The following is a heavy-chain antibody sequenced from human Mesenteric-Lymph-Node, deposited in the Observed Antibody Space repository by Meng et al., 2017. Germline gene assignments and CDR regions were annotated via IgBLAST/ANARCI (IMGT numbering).Heavy chain of an antibody. CDR1: GGSFSGYY. CDR2: INHSGST. V-gene: IGHV4-34*01. Sequence: SETLSLTCAVYGGSFSGYYWSWIRQPPGKGLEWIGEINHSGSTNYNPSLKSRVTISVDTSNSLCSLKLNAVTAANAAVYYCARDRTLTGYTDGWGQGTLVTVSS. CDR3: ARDRTLTGYTDG. J-gene: IGHJ4*02. D-gene: IGHD3-9*01.